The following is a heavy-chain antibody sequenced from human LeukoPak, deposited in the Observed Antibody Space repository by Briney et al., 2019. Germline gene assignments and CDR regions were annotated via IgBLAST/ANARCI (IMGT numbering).Heavy chain of an antibody. Sequence: GGSLRLSCAASEFTVSSNHLSWVRQAPGKGLEWVSVIYSGGSTFYADSVKGRFTISRDNSKDTVYFQMNSLRAEDTAVYYCARVNAGYWGQGTLVTVSS. CDR2: IYSGGST. CDR1: EFTVSSNH. J-gene: IGHJ4*02. V-gene: IGHV3-66*01. CDR3: ARVNAGY.